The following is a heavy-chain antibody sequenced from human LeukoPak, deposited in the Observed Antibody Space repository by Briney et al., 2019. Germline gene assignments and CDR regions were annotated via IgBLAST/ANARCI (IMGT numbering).Heavy chain of an antibody. CDR3: ARAKGYGSGLYYYMDV. Sequence: SETLSLTCTVSGGSISSYYWSWIRQPAGKGLEWIGRIYTSGSTNYNPSLKSRVTKSVDTSKNQFSLKLSSVTAADTAVYYCARAKGYGSGLYYYMDVWGKGTTVTVSS. V-gene: IGHV4-4*07. CDR1: GGSISSYY. D-gene: IGHD3-10*01. CDR2: IYTSGST. J-gene: IGHJ6*03.